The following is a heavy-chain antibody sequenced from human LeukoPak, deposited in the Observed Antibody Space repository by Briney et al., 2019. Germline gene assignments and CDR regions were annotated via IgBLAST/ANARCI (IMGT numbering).Heavy chain of an antibody. CDR3: ARAASDGWQTYAFDI. J-gene: IGHJ3*02. CDR1: GGSISSYY. CDR2: IYYSGST. D-gene: IGHD2-15*01. V-gene: IGHV4-59*01. Sequence: MASETLSLTCTVSGGSISSYYWSWIRQPPGKGLEWIGYIYYSGSTNYNPSLKSRVTISVDTSKNQFSLKLSSVTAADTAVYYCARAASDGWQTYAFDIWGQGTMVTVSS.